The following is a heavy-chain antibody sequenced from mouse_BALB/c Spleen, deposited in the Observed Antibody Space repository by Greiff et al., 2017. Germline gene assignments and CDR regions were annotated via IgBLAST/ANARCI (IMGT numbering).Heavy chain of an antibody. CDR1: GYTFTSYY. V-gene: IGHV1S56*01. CDR2: IYPGDGST. Sequence: QVQLQQSGPELVKPGASVKMSCKASGYTFTSYYIHWVKQRPGQGLEWIGWIYPGDGSTKYNEKFKGKTTLTADKSSSTAYMLLSSLTSEDSAIYFCARGTLLGRFDYWGQGTTLTVSS. CDR3: ARGTLLGRFDY. D-gene: IGHD4-1*01. J-gene: IGHJ2*01.